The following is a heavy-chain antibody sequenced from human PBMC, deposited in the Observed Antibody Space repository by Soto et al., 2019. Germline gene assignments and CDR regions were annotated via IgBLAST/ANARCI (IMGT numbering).Heavy chain of an antibody. Sequence: QVQLVQSGAEVQKPGASVKVSCKASGYTFTGYYMHWVRQAPGQGLEWMGWINPNSGGTNYAQKFQDRVTMTRDTSISTAYMELSTRRSDDTAVYYCARDTLGVQLERRCFDPWGQGTLVTVSS. CDR2: INPNSGGT. V-gene: IGHV1-2*02. J-gene: IGHJ5*02. CDR3: ARDTLGVQLERRCFDP. CDR1: GYTFTGYY. D-gene: IGHD1-1*01.